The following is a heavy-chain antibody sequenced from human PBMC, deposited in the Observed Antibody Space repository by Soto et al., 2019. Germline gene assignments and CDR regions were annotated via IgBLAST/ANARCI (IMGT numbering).Heavy chain of an antibody. D-gene: IGHD6-19*01. CDR2: ICSGGST. CDR1: GFTVSSNY. J-gene: IGHJ4*02. Sequence: GGSLRLSCAASGFTVSSNYMSWVRQAPGKGLEWVSVICSGGSTYYADSVKGRFTISRDNSKNTLYLQMNSLRAEDTAVYYCAKDLRQWLAYFDYWGQGTLVTVSS. CDR3: AKDLRQWLAYFDY. V-gene: IGHV3-53*01.